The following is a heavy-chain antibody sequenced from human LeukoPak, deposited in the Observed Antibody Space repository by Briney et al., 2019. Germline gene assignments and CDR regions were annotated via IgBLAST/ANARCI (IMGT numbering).Heavy chain of an antibody. CDR1: GGSISSGDFY. J-gene: IGHJ2*01. Sequence: SQTLSLTCTVSGGSISSGDFYWTWIRQPPGKGLEWIGYIYYSRTTYYNPSLKSRVNISVDTSKNQFSLELSSVTAADTAVYYCARGADILTSAWGRGTLVTVSS. V-gene: IGHV4-30-4*08. D-gene: IGHD3-9*01. CDR3: ARGADILTSA. CDR2: IYYSRTT.